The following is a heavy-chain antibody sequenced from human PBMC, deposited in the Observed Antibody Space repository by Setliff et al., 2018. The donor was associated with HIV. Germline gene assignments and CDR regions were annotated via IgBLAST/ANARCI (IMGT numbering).Heavy chain of an antibody. CDR3: AREGLWFGDRGYYMDI. V-gene: IGHV1-18*01. CDR1: GYTFTSSG. J-gene: IGHJ6*03. D-gene: IGHD3-10*01. Sequence: ASVKVSCKASGYTFTSSGITWVRQAPGQGLEWMGWIGTYNGDTNYAQKFQGRVTMTTDTSTSTAYMELRSLISDDTAVYYCAREGLWFGDRGYYMDIWGTGTAVTVS. CDR2: IGTYNGDT.